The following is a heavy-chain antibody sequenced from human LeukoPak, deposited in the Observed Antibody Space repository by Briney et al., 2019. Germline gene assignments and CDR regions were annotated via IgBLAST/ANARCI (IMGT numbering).Heavy chain of an antibody. CDR2: INHSGST. CDR3: ARDEYCSGGSCSRYYYYYYMDV. D-gene: IGHD2-15*01. Sequence: PSETLSLTCTVSGDSITSSSYYWAWIRQPPGKGLEWIEEINHSGSTNYNPSLKSRVTISVDTSKNQFSLKLSSVTAADTAVYYCARDEYCSGGSCSRYYYYYYMDVWGKGTTVTVSS. CDR1: GDSITSSSYY. V-gene: IGHV4-39*07. J-gene: IGHJ6*03.